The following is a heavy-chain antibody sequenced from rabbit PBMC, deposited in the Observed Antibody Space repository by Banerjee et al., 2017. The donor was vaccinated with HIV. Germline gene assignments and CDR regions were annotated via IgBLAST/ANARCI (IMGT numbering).Heavy chain of an antibody. Sequence: QSLEESGGGLVKPEGSLTLTCKASGIDFSSYYYMCWVRQAPGKGLELIGCINTGNGNTYYASWAKGRFTISKTSSTTVTLQMTSLTAADTATYFCARDPGGNNRGYSLWGPGTLVTVS. CDR1: GIDFSSYYY. D-gene: IGHD7-1*01. CDR3: ARDPGGNNRGYSL. CDR2: INTGNGNT. J-gene: IGHJ4*01. V-gene: IGHV1S40*01.